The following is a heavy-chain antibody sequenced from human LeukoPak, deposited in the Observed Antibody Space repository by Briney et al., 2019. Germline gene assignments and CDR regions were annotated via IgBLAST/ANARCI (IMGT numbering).Heavy chain of an antibody. CDR1: GGSISSSSYY. CDR2: MYHSGST. V-gene: IGHV4-39*07. D-gene: IGHD2-15*01. J-gene: IGHJ4*02. CDR3: ARVGGTRDSWWYYFDY. Sequence: PSETLSLTCTVSGGSISSSSYYWGWIRQPPGKGLEWTGSMYHSGSTHYNPSLKSRLTISMDTSKNQVSLKLRSVTAADTAVYYCARVGGTRDSWWYYFDYWGQGALVTVSS.